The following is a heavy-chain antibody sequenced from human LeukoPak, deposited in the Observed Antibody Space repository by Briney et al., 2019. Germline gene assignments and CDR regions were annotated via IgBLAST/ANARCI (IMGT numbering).Heavy chain of an antibody. Sequence: GALRLSCAASGFTFSSYWMSWVRQAPGKGLEWVANIKQDRSEIDYVDSLKGRFTISRDNAKNSLYLQMNSLRAEDTAVYYCARDSPAATYAFDIWGQGTMVTVSS. CDR2: IKQDRSEI. V-gene: IGHV3-7*01. D-gene: IGHD2-2*01. CDR3: ARDSPAATYAFDI. CDR1: GFTFSSYW. J-gene: IGHJ3*02.